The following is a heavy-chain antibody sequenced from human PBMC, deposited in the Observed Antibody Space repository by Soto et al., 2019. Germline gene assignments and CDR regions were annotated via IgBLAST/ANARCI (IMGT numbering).Heavy chain of an antibody. CDR1: GFTFSEDA. D-gene: IGHD5-18*01. Sequence: QVDLVESGGGVVQPGKSLRLSCATSGFTFSEDAMHWVRQAPGKGMEWVAVIWYDGSKKHYADSVKGRFTISRDNSKNTIFMQLNSVTAEDTAVYWCVREGRYTAMVSGFDYWGQGNMVTV. CDR2: IWYDGSKK. CDR3: VREGRYTAMVSGFDY. V-gene: IGHV3-33*01. J-gene: IGHJ4*02.